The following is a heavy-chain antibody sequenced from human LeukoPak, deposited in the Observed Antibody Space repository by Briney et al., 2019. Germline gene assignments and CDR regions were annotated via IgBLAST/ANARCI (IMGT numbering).Heavy chain of an antibody. V-gene: IGHV1-18*01. CDR3: ARVPRLRFLEWLPTFDY. CDR2: ISAYNGNT. J-gene: IGHJ4*02. CDR1: GYTFTSYG. Sequence: GASVTVSCKASGYTFTSYGISWVRQAPGQGLEWMGWISAYNGNTNYAQKLQGRVTMTTDTSTSTAYMELRSLRSDDTAVYYCARVPRLRFLEWLPTFDYWGQGTLVTVSS. D-gene: IGHD3-3*01.